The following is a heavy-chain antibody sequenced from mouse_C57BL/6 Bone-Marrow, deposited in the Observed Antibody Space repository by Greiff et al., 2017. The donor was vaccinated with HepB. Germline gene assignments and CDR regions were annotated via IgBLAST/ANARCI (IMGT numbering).Heavy chain of an antibody. CDR1: GFTFSSYG. J-gene: IGHJ4*01. CDR2: ISSGGSYT. CDR3: AGVWVYYAMDY. Sequence: VQLKESGGDLVKPGGSLKLSCAASGFTFSSYGMSWVRQTPDKRLEWVATISSGGSYTYYPDSVKGRFTISRDNAKNTLYLQMSSLKSEDTAMYYCAGVWVYYAMDYWGQGTSVTVSS. V-gene: IGHV5-6*01. D-gene: IGHD4-1*01.